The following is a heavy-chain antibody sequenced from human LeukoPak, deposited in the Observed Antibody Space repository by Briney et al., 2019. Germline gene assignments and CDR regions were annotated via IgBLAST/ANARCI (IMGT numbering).Heavy chain of an antibody. V-gene: IGHV3-7*03. CDR3: ARGGGLDV. Sequence: GGSLRLSCAASGFTFSSSWMNWVRQAPGKGLEWVASINHNGNVNYYVDSVKGRFTISRDNAKNSLYLQMSNLRAEDTAVYFCARGGGLDVWGQGATVTVSS. J-gene: IGHJ6*02. CDR2: INHNGNVN. D-gene: IGHD3-16*01. CDR1: GFTFSSSW.